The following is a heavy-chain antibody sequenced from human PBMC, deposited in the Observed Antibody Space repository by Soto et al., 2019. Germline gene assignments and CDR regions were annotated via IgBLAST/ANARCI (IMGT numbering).Heavy chain of an antibody. CDR2: IYYIGTT. D-gene: IGHD1-1*01. Sequence: QVQLQESGPGLVKASQTLSLTCTVSGGSIRNGNYYWSWIRQLQGKGLEWIGNIYYIGTTSYNPSLKRRDIISIETSKNQVSLELTSVLAADRAVYYCAKNETTPPGFDPSGPGTLVPVSS. CDR1: GGSIRNGNYY. CDR3: AKNETTPPGFDP. V-gene: IGHV4-31*03. J-gene: IGHJ5*02.